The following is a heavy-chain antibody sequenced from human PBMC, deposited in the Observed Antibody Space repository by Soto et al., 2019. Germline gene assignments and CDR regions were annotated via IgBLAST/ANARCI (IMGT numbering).Heavy chain of an antibody. CDR1: GFTFSGSA. Sequence: GGSLRLSCAASGFTFSGSALHWVRQASGKGLEWVGRIRSKANSYATAYAASVKGRFTISRDDSKNTAYLQMNSLKTEDTAVYYCTSSAPDYYYYYMXLWGKGTTVXVSS. CDR3: TSSAPDYYYYYMXL. J-gene: IGHJ6*03. V-gene: IGHV3-73*01. CDR2: IRSKANSYAT.